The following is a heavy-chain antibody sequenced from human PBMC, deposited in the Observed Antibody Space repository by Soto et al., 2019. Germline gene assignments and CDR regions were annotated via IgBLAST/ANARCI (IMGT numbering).Heavy chain of an antibody. Sequence: ASVKVSCKASGYTFTSYGISWVRQAPGQGLEWMGWISAYNGNTNYAQKLQGRVTMTTDTSTSTAYMELRSLRSDDTAVYYCARVWFGELSLEGYFDYWGQGTLVTVSS. J-gene: IGHJ4*02. D-gene: IGHD3-10*01. CDR1: GYTFTSYG. V-gene: IGHV1-18*01. CDR2: ISAYNGNT. CDR3: ARVWFGELSLEGYFDY.